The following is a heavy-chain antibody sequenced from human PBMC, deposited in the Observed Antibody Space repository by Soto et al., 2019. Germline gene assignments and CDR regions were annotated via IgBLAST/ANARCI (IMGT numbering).Heavy chain of an antibody. Sequence: GASVKVSCKDSGYTFASYGMSWVRQAPGQGLEWMGWISAYNGNTNYAQKLQGRVTMTTDTSTSTAYMELRSLRSDDTAVYYCARKSSGWYPWFDPWGQGTLVTVSS. D-gene: IGHD6-19*01. V-gene: IGHV1-18*01. CDR1: GYTFASYG. CDR3: ARKSSGWYPWFDP. CDR2: ISAYNGNT. J-gene: IGHJ5*02.